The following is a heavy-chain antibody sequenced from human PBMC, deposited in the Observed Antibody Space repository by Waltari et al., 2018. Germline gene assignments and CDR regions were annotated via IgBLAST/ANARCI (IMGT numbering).Heavy chain of an antibody. Sequence: EVQLLESGGGLVQPGGSLRLSCAASGFTFSSYAMSWVRQAPGKGLEWVSAISGSGGRTYYADSVKGRFTISRDNSKNTLYLQMNSLRAEDTAVYYCASTTYYDFWSGYLDYWGQGTLVTVSS. CDR1: GFTFSSYA. CDR3: ASTTYYDFWSGYLDY. J-gene: IGHJ4*02. D-gene: IGHD3-3*01. V-gene: IGHV3-23*01. CDR2: ISGSGGRT.